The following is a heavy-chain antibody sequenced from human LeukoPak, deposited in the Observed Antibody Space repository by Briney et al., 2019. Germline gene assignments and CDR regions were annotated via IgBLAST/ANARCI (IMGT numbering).Heavy chain of an antibody. CDR1: GFTFSNYN. Sequence: GGSLRLSCAASGFTFSNYNMNWVRQAPGKGLEWISYMSSTRPTIYYSNSVAGRFTISRDDARGSLFLQMNSLRDEDTAVYYCAKGRTLVGGSTRSYDCWGQGTLVTVSS. D-gene: IGHD1-26*01. V-gene: IGHV3-48*02. CDR2: MSSTRPTI. CDR3: AKGRTLVGGSTRSYDC. J-gene: IGHJ4*02.